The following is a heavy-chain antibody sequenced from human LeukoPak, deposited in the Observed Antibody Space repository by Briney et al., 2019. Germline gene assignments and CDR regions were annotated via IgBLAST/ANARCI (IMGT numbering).Heavy chain of an antibody. V-gene: IGHV3-7*01. CDR2: IKQDGSER. CDR3: ARGLAAFRDYYASGSLDY. CDR1: GFTFSSYW. J-gene: IGHJ4*02. D-gene: IGHD3-10*01. Sequence: GGSLRLFCAASGFTFSSYWMSWVRQAPGKGLEWVANIKQDGSERYYVDSMKGRFTISRDNAKNSLYLQMNSLRAEDTAVYYCARGLAAFRDYYASGSLDYWGQGALVTVSS.